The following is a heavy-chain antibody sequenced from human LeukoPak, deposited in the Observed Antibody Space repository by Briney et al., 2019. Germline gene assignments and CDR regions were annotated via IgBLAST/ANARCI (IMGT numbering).Heavy chain of an antibody. CDR3: ARMYYYDNSFDY. V-gene: IGHV4-61*01. CDR2: IYYSGST. CDR1: GGSVSSVSHY. Sequence: SETLSLTCSVSGGSVSSVSHYWSWLRQPPGKGLEWIGYIYYSGSTNYNPFLKSRVTISVDTSKNQFSLKLSSVTAADTAVYYCARMYYYDNSFDYWGQGALVPVSS. J-gene: IGHJ4*02. D-gene: IGHD3-22*01.